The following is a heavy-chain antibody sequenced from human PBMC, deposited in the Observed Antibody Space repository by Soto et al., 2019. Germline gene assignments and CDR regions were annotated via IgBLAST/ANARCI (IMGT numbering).Heavy chain of an antibody. CDR3: VKDGSSGWPYFYDMDV. Sequence: GESLKISCAASGFTFSSYGMHWVRQAPGKGLEWVAVISYDGRNKYYADAVKGRFTISRDNSKNTLYLQMSSLRAEDTAVYYCVKDGSSGWPYFYDMDVWGQGTKVTVSS. V-gene: IGHV3-30*18. J-gene: IGHJ6*02. CDR2: ISYDGRNK. D-gene: IGHD6-19*01. CDR1: GFTFSSYG.